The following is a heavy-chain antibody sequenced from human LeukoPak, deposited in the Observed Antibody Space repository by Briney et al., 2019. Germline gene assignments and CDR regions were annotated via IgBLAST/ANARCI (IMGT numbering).Heavy chain of an antibody. J-gene: IGHJ4*02. Sequence: GASVKVSCKASGYTFTGYYMHWVRQAPGQGLEWMGWINPNSGGTNYAQKFQGRVTMTRDTPISTAYMELSRLRSDDTAVYYCAASPISSGWSNDYWGQGTLVTVSS. CDR1: GYTFTGYY. D-gene: IGHD6-19*01. V-gene: IGHV1-2*02. CDR2: INPNSGGT. CDR3: AASPISSGWSNDY.